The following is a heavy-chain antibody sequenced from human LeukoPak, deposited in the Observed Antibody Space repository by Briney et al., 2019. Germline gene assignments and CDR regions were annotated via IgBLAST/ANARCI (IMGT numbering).Heavy chain of an antibody. V-gene: IGHV3-74*01. CDR1: GFIFRDYS. J-gene: IGHJ4*02. Sequence: PGGSLRLSCAASGFIFRDYSMHWVRQAPGEGLVWVSCIKTDGMTTTYADSVKGRFTISRENSKNTLYLQMMGLRVEDTAIYYCAKLNLGEMAYFDSWGQGILVTVSS. CDR3: AKLNLGEMAYFDS. CDR2: IKTDGMTT. D-gene: IGHD1-1*01.